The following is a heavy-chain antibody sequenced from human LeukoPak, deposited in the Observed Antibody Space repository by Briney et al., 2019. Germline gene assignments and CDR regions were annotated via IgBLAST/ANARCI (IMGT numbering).Heavy chain of an antibody. CDR2: ISHTGST. Sequence: SETLSLTCAVHGGSFSGSSWSWIRQPPGKGLEWVGEISHTGSTNYHPSLKRRVTISVDTSKNQFSLKLTSLTAADTAVYYCARDIAAAVGWFDPWGQGTLVTVSS. J-gene: IGHJ5*02. D-gene: IGHD6-13*01. CDR3: ARDIAAAVGWFDP. V-gene: IGHV4-34*01. CDR1: GGSFSGSS.